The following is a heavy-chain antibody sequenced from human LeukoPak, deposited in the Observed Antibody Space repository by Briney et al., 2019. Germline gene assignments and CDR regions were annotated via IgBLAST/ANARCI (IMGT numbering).Heavy chain of an antibody. CDR1: DHTFSSDG. CDR3: ANRGQQLYDY. V-gene: IGHV1-18*01. Sequence: ASVRVSCKISDHTFSSDGFTWVRQAPGKGLEWMGWINVYNGKTDYAHKFQGRVTMTTDTSTNTAYMDLRSLRSDDTAMYYCANRGQQLYDYWGQGILVTVSS. D-gene: IGHD6-13*01. J-gene: IGHJ4*02. CDR2: INVYNGKT.